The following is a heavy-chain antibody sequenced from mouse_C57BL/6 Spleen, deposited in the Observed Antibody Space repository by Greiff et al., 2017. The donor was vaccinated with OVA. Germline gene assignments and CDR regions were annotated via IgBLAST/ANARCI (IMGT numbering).Heavy chain of an antibody. J-gene: IGHJ2*01. D-gene: IGHD2-3*01. V-gene: IGHV1-80*01. CDR3: AREGHDGYSPYYSDY. CDR2: IYPGDGDT. Sequence: QVQLQQSGAELVKPGASVKISCKASGYAFSSYWMNWVKQRPGKGLEWIGQIYPGDGDTNYNGQFKGKATLTADKSSSTAYMPLSSLTSEDAAVYFCAREGHDGYSPYYSDYWGQGTTLTVSS. CDR1: GYAFSSYW.